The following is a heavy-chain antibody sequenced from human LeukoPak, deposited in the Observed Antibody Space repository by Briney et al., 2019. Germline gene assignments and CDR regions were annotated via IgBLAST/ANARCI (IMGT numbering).Heavy chain of an antibody. J-gene: IGHJ4*02. CDR1: GFTFSNYG. D-gene: IGHD2-2*01. V-gene: IGHV3-30*18. Sequence: GRSLRLSCAASGFTFSNYGMHWVRQAPGKGLEWVAVISYVGSNKYYSDSVKGRFTISRDNSKNTLYLQMNSLRAEDTGVYYCAKDSCSSTSCYEDFWGQGTLVTVSS. CDR2: ISYVGSNK. CDR3: AKDSCSSTSCYEDF.